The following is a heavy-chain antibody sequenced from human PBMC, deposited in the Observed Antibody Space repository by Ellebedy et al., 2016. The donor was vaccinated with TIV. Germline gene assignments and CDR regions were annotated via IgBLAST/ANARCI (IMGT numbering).Heavy chain of an antibody. J-gene: IGHJ4*02. CDR3: ARQISSFDY. V-gene: IGHV4-61*08. CDR2: IYYGGST. Sequence: MPGGSLRLSCTVSGDSVSSGAFYWNWIRLLPGKGLEWIGFIYYGGSTNYNPSLKSRVTISVDTSKNQFSLKLSSVTAADTAVYYCARQISSFDYWGQGTLVTVSS. CDR1: GDSVSSGAFY.